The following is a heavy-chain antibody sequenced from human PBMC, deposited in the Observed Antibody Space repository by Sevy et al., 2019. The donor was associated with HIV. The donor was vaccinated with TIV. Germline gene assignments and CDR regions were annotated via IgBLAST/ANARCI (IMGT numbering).Heavy chain of an antibody. Sequence: GGSLRLSCAASGFTFSSYSMNWVRQAPGKGLEWVSYISSSSSTIYYADSVKGRFTISRDNAKNSLYLQINSLRDEDTAVYYCARQGADRYNAFDIWGQGTIVTVSS. CDR1: GFTFSSYS. V-gene: IGHV3-48*02. CDR3: ARQGADRYNAFDI. J-gene: IGHJ3*02. D-gene: IGHD1-1*01. CDR2: ISSSSSTI.